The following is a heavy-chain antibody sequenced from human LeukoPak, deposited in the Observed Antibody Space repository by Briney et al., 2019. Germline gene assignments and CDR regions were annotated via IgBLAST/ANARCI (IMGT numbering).Heavy chain of an antibody. CDR2: IYYSGST. Sequence: GSLRLSCAASGFTFSSYEMNWVRQAPGKGLEWIGYIYYSGSTNYNPSLKSRVTISVDTSKNQFSLKLSSVTAADTAVYYCARFSSGSYSLDYWGQGTPVSVSS. CDR1: GFTFSSYE. D-gene: IGHD3-10*01. V-gene: IGHV4-59*08. CDR3: ARFSSGSYSLDY. J-gene: IGHJ4*02.